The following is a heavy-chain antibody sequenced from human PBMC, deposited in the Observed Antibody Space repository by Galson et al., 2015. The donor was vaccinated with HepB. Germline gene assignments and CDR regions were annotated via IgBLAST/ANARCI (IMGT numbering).Heavy chain of an antibody. V-gene: IGHV3-66*01. CDR1: GFTVSSNY. Sequence: SLRLSCAASGFTVSSNYMSWVRQAPGKGLEWVSVIYSGGSTYYADSVKGRFTISRDNSKNTLYLQMNSLRAEDTAVYYCARDRRTAMVSPYGMDVWGQGTTVTVSS. D-gene: IGHD5-18*01. CDR3: ARDRRTAMVSPYGMDV. CDR2: IYSGGST. J-gene: IGHJ6*02.